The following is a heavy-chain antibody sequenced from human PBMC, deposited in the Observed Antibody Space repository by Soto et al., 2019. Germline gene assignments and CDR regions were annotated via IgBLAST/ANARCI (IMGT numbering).Heavy chain of an antibody. V-gene: IGHV1-8*01. CDR2: MNPNSGNT. CDR3: ARGLSGYGRDY. J-gene: IGHJ4*02. CDR1: GYTFTSYD. Sequence: QVQLVQSGAEVKKPGASVKVSCKASGYTFTSYDINWVRQATGQGLEWMGWMNPNSGNTGYAQKLQGRVTMARNSSRGTGEMERSGRRAEDTGVYCCARGLSGYGRDYWGQGTLVTVSS. D-gene: IGHD5-12*01.